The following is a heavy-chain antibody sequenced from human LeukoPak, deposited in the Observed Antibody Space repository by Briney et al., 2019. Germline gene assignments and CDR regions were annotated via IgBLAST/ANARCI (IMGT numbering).Heavy chain of an antibody. Sequence: ASVKVSCKTSGHSFTDSYMHWVRQAPGQGLEWMGWINPNTGGTKYAQKFQGRVSMTRDTSISTAYMELSRLTSDDTAVYYCARTSHYVDIAATIPYGIYYFDYWGQGTLVTVSS. V-gene: IGHV1-2*02. D-gene: IGHD5-12*01. CDR2: INPNTGGT. CDR3: ARTSHYVDIAATIPYGIYYFDY. CDR1: GHSFTDSY. J-gene: IGHJ4*02.